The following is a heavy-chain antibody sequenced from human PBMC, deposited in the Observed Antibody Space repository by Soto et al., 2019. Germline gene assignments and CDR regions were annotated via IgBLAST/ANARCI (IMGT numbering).Heavy chain of an antibody. CDR1: GFTFDDYA. J-gene: IGHJ6*02. V-gene: IGHV3-9*01. Sequence: EVQLVESGGGLVEPGRSLRLSCLASGFTFDDYAMDWVRQAPGKGLEWVSDISWNSGKTGYAASVKGRFTISRDDAKNSVYLQMDNLNPADTAVYYCAHHRSAAAGPYYGLDVWGQGTTVTVSS. CDR3: AHHRSAAAGPYYGLDV. D-gene: IGHD6-13*01. CDR2: ISWNSGKT.